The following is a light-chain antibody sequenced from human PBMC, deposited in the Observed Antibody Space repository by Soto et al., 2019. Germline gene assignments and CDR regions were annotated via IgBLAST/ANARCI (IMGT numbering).Light chain of an antibody. CDR2: DVS. J-gene: IGLJ2*01. Sequence: QSALTQPPSASGSPGQSVTISCIGTSSDVGGYNYVSWYQQHPGKAPKLMIYDVSKRPSGVPDRFSGSKSGNTASLTVSGLQTEDEADYYCTSYAGSNTVFGGGTKLTVL. V-gene: IGLV2-8*01. CDR1: SSDVGGYNY. CDR3: TSYAGSNTV.